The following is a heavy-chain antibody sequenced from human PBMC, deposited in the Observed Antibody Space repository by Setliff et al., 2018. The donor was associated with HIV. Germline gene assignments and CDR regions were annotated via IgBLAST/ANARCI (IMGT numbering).Heavy chain of an antibody. J-gene: IGHJ1*01. CDR1: GYTFTSYY. CDR3: ARDPAPSSSASYFQH. CDR2: INTSSGST. V-gene: IGHV1-46*01. Sequence: GASVKVSCKASGYTFTSYYMHWVRQAPGQGLEWMGIINTSSGSTTYAQKFQGRVTMTRDTSTSTVYMELSSLRSEDTAVYYCARDPAPSSSASYFQHWGQGTPVTSPQ. D-gene: IGHD6-6*01.